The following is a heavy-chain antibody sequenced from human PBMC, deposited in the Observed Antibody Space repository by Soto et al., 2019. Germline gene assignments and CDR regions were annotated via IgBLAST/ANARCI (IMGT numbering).Heavy chain of an antibody. CDR2: ISYDGSNK. CDR1: GFTFSSYG. Sequence: QVQLVESGGGVVQPGRSLRLSCAASGFTFSSYGMHWVRQAPGKGLEWVAVISYDGSNKYYADSVKGRFTIARDNSKNTLYLQMNSLRAEDTAVYYCAKDLWIAVAGTLIDYWGQGTLVTVSS. V-gene: IGHV3-30*18. D-gene: IGHD6-19*01. J-gene: IGHJ4*02. CDR3: AKDLWIAVAGTLIDY.